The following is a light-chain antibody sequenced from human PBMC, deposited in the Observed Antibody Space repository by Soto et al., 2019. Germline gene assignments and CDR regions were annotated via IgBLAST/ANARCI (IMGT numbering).Light chain of an antibody. J-gene: IGLJ3*02. V-gene: IGLV2-14*03. CDR2: DVT. CDR3: TSYTTSSPYLV. CDR1: SSDVGGYNY. Sequence: QSVLTQPASVSGSPGQSITISCTGTSSDVGGYNYVSWYQHHPGKALKLMIYDVTNRPSGVSNRFSGSKSGNTASLTISGLQAEDEADYYCTSYTTSSPYLVFGGGTKVTVL.